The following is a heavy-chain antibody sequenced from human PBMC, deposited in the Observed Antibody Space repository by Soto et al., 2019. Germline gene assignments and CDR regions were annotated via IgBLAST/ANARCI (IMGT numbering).Heavy chain of an antibody. CDR1: GYTFTGYY. CDR3: ARGGMAEYYYDSSGYSDY. D-gene: IGHD3-22*01. V-gene: IGHV1-2*02. CDR2: INPNSGGT. Sequence: KVSCKASGYTFTGYYMHWVRQAPGQGLEWMGWINPNSGGTNYAQKFQGRVTMTRDTSISTAYMELSRLRSDDTAVYYCARGGMAEYYYDSSGYSDYWGQGTLVTVSS. J-gene: IGHJ4*02.